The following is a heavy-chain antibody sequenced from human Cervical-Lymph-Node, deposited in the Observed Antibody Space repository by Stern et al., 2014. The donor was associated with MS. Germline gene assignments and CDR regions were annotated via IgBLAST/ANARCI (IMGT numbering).Heavy chain of an antibody. CDR1: GYTFTRYY. D-gene: IGHD4-11*01. Sequence: VHLVESASGVKKPGASGKVSCKALGYTFTRYYLHWVRQAPGQGLEWMGMINPNSGSTSYAQKFQGRVTMTRDTSTSTVYMELSSLRSEDTAMYYCARTYSNYDQFDYWGQGTLVTVSS. J-gene: IGHJ4*02. CDR2: INPNSGST. V-gene: IGHV1-46*01. CDR3: ARTYSNYDQFDY.